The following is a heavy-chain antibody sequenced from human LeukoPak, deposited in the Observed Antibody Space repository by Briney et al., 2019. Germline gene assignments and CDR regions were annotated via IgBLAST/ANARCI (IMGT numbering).Heavy chain of an antibody. V-gene: IGHV3-23*01. CDR2: ISDTGKTT. Sequence: GGSLRPSCEASGFVVSNHALTWVRQAPGEGLQWVSTISDTGKTTFYRDSVRGRFTISRDISNNTLYLQMDGLRADDTAVYYCARGGAYDYGVLDAWGQGTLVTVSS. CDR1: GFVVSNHA. CDR3: ARGGAYDYGVLDA. J-gene: IGHJ5*02. D-gene: IGHD4/OR15-4a*01.